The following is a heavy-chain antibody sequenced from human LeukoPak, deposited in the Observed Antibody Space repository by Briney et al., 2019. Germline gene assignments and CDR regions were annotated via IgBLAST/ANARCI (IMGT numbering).Heavy chain of an antibody. CDR1: GFTVSSNY. CDR3: ASLKVAVGAFDY. Sequence: GGSLRLSCAASGFTVSSNYMSWVRQAPGKGLEWVSVIYSGGSTYYADSVKGRFTIPRDNSKNTLYLQMNSLRAEDTAVYYCASLKVAVGAFDYWGQGTLVTVSS. CDR2: IYSGGST. D-gene: IGHD6-19*01. J-gene: IGHJ4*02. V-gene: IGHV3-66*01.